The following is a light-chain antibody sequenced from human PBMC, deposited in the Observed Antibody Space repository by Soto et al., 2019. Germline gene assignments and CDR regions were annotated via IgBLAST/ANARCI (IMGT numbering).Light chain of an antibody. CDR2: DVT. V-gene: IGLV2-14*01. Sequence: QSALTQPASVSGSPGQSITISCTGASSDVGAYNYVSWYQQYPGKAPKLMIYDVTSRPSGVSDRFSGSQSGNTASLTISGLQVEDEADYYCSSYTSGNTVVFGGGTKLTVL. CDR1: SSDVGAYNY. CDR3: SSYTSGNTVV. J-gene: IGLJ2*01.